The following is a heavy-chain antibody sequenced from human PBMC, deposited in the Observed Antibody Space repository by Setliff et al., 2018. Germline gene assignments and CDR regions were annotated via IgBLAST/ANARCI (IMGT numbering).Heavy chain of an antibody. D-gene: IGHD3-16*02. V-gene: IGHV4-38-2*02. CDR2: IYHSGST. CDR3: ARATRKDYVWGSYLLGALDY. Sequence: SETLSLTCTVSGYSISSGYYWGWIRQPPGKGLEWIGSIYHSGSTYYNPSLKSRVTISVDTSKNQFSLKLSSVTAADTAVYYCARATRKDYVWGSYLLGALDYWGQGTLVTVSS. CDR1: GYSISSGYY. J-gene: IGHJ4*02.